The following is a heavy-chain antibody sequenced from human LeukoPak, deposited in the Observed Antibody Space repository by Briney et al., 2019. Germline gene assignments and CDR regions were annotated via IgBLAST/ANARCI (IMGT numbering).Heavy chain of an antibody. CDR3: ARDTDWNSSGFDY. J-gene: IGHJ4*02. CDR2: INPNSGGT. D-gene: IGHD1-7*01. CDR1: GYTFTGYY. Sequence: ASVKVSCKASGYTFTGYYMHWVRQAPGQGLEWMGWINPNSGGTNYAQKFQGRVTMTREKSISTAYMELSRLRSDDTAVYYRARDTDWNSSGFDYWGQGTLVTVSS. V-gene: IGHV1-2*02.